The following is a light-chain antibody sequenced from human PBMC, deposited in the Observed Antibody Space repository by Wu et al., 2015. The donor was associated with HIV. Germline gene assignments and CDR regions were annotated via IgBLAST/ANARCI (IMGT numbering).Light chain of an antibody. J-gene: IGKJ1*01. Sequence: EIVMTQSPATLSVSPGERATLSCRASQSISSNLAWYQQKPGQAPRLLIYGASNRATGIPARFSGSGSGTEFTLTISRMQSEDFAVYYCQQYNNWPPWTFGQGTKVEIK. CDR1: QSISSN. V-gene: IGKV3-15*01. CDR2: GAS. CDR3: QQYNNWPPWT.